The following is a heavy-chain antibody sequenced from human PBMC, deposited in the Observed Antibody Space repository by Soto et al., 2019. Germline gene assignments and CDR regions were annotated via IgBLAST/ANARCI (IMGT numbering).Heavy chain of an antibody. CDR1: GYTFTSYA. J-gene: IGHJ5*02. CDR3: ARAPEYPDWFDP. CDR2: INAGNGNT. Sequence: ASVKVSCKASGYTFTSYAMHWVRQAPGQRLEWMGWINAGNGNTKYSQKFQGRVTITRDTSASTAYMELSSLRSEDTAVYYCARAPEYPDWFDPWGQGTLVTVSS. V-gene: IGHV1-3*01.